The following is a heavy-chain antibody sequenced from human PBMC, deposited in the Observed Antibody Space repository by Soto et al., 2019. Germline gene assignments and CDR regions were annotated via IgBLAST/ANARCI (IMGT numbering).Heavy chain of an antibody. D-gene: IGHD2-2*01. J-gene: IGHJ5*02. V-gene: IGHV4-30-4*01. Sequence: SETLSLTCTVSGGSISSGDYYWSWIRQPPGKGLEWIGYIYYSGSTYYNPSLKSRVTISVDTSKNQFSLKLSSVTAADTAVYYCARDKGVPAESFWFDPWGQGTLVTVSS. CDR3: ARDKGVPAESFWFDP. CDR1: GGSISSGDYY. CDR2: IYYSGST.